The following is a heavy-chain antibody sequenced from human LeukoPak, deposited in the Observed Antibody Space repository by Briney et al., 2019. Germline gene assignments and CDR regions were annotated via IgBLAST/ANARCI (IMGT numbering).Heavy chain of an antibody. V-gene: IGHV3-53*01. CDR3: ARGNYGDDSYYFDY. Sequence: GGSLRLSCAASGLTASSNYMSWVRQAPGEGLEWVSVIYTDGRTFYAGSVKGRFTISRDSSKNTVYLQMNSLRVEDTAVYYCARGNYGDDSYYFDYWGRGALVTVSS. D-gene: IGHD4-17*01. CDR1: GLTASSNY. CDR2: IYTDGRT. J-gene: IGHJ4*02.